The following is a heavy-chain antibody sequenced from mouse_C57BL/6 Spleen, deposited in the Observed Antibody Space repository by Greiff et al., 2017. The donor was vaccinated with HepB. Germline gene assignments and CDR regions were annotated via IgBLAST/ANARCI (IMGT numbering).Heavy chain of an antibody. D-gene: IGHD2-4*01. J-gene: IGHJ3*01. CDR3: TKAPYDYDVPWFAY. Sequence: VQLQQSGAELVRPGASVTLSCKASGYTFTDYDMHWVKQTSVHGLVWIGAIDPETGGTAYNQKFKGKAILTADKSSSTAYMELRSLTSEDSAVYYCTKAPYDYDVPWFAYWGQGTLVTVSA. V-gene: IGHV1-15*01. CDR1: GYTFTDYD. CDR2: IDPETGGT.